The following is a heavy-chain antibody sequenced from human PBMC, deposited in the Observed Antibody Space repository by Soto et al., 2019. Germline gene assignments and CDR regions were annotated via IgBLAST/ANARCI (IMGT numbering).Heavy chain of an antibody. CDR1: GYTFTNYA. V-gene: IGHV1-3*01. Sequence: QVQLVQSGAEVKKPGASVKVSCKASGYTFTNYAMHWVRQAPGQRLEWMGWINAAIGNTKYSQKFQGSVTITRDTSANTPYMELSSLRSEDTAVYYCARRNVYGSGSYSFDYWGQGTLVTVSS. CDR3: ARRNVYGSGSYSFDY. J-gene: IGHJ4*02. D-gene: IGHD3-10*01. CDR2: INAAIGNT.